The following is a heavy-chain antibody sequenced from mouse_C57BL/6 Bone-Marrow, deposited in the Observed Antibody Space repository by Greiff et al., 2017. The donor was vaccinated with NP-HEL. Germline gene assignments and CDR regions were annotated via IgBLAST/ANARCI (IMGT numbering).Heavy chain of an antibody. V-gene: IGHV1-59*01. CDR3: ALTTVVAPY. CDR1: GYTFTSYW. J-gene: IGHJ2*01. D-gene: IGHD1-1*01. CDR2: LAPSDSYT. Sequence: QVQLQQPGAELVRPGTSVQLSCKASGYTFTSYWMHWVKQRPGQGLEWIGVLAPSDSYTNYNQKFKGKATLTVDTSSSTAYMQLSSLTSEDSAVYYCALTTVVAPYWGQGTTLTVSS.